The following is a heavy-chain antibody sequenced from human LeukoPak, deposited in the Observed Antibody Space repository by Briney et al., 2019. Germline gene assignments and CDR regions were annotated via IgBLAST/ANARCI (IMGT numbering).Heavy chain of an antibody. Sequence: GGSLRLSCAASGFTFSSYEMNWVRQDPGKGLEWVSYISSSGSTIYYADSVKGRFTISRDNAKNSLYLQMNSLRAEDTAVYYCARGGVLTAAGTDYWGQGTLVTVSS. CDR3: ARGGVLTAAGTDY. CDR1: GFTFSSYE. J-gene: IGHJ4*02. V-gene: IGHV3-48*03. D-gene: IGHD6-13*01. CDR2: ISSSGSTI.